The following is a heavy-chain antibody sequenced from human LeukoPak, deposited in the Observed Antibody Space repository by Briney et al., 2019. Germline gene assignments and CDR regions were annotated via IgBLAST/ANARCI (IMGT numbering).Heavy chain of an antibody. CDR1: GFTVSSNY. CDR2: ISSSGCTI. Sequence: PGGSLRLSCAASGFTVSSNYMSWIRQAPGKGLEWVSYISSSGCTIYYADSVKGRFTISRDNAKNSLYLQMNSLRAEDTAVYYCARDDSSGYYWGQGTLVTVSS. J-gene: IGHJ4*02. V-gene: IGHV3-11*01. CDR3: ARDDSSGYY. D-gene: IGHD3-22*01.